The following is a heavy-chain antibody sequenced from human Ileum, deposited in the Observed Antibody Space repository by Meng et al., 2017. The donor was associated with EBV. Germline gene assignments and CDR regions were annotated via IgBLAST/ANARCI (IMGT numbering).Heavy chain of an antibody. D-gene: IGHD6-13*01. J-gene: IGHJ4*02. CDR3: VYSSSFH. Sequence: QVQLVASWGGLVKPGGSLRLSCAASGFTFSNYYMNWIRQAPGKGLEWVSFISSTGSTTYYADSVKGRFTVSRDNAKNSLFLQMHSLRAEDTAVYYCVYSSSFHWGQGTLVTVSS. V-gene: IGHV3-11*01. CDR1: GFTFSNYY. CDR2: ISSTGSTT.